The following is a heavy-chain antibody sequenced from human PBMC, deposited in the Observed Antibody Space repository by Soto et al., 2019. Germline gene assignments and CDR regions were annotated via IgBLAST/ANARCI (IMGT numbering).Heavy chain of an antibody. CDR1: GGSFIGYY. D-gene: IGHD2-2*01. CDR2: INHSGST. V-gene: IGHV4-34*01. J-gene: IGHJ5*02. Sequence: SETLSLTCAVYGGSFIGYYWSWIRQPPGKGLEWIGEINHSGSTNYNPSLKSRVTISVDTSKNQFSLKLSSVTAADTAVYYCARGETVVVPAAIGWFDPWGQGTLVTVSS. CDR3: ARGETVVVPAAIGWFDP.